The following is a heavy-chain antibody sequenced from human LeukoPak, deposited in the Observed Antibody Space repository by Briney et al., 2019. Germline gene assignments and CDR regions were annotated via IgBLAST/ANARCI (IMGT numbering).Heavy chain of an antibody. CDR2: IGSDGTKQ. D-gene: IGHD5/OR15-5a*01. Sequence: GGSLRLSCVASGFIFSDHAFHWVRQSPDKGLEWVALIGSDGTKQHYADSVQGRFTVSRENSKNTLFLQMNTVRADDTAVYFCARQMTSTRLFDSWGQGTLVTVSS. CDR3: ARQMTSTRLFDS. CDR1: GFIFSDHA. V-gene: IGHV3-30*04. J-gene: IGHJ4*02.